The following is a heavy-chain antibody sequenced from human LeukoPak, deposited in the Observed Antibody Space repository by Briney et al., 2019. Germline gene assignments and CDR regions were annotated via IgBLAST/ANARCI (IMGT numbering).Heavy chain of an antibody. CDR1: GYTFTGYY. J-gene: IGHJ3*02. CDR3: VGDSSGYFAFDI. CDR2: INPNSGGT. D-gene: IGHD3-22*01. V-gene: IGHV1-2*02. Sequence: ASVKVSCKASGYTFTGYYMHWVRQAPGQGLEWMGWINPNSGGTNYAQKFQGRVTMTRDTSISTAYMELTRLRSDDTAVYYCVGDSSGYFAFDIWGQGTMVTVSS.